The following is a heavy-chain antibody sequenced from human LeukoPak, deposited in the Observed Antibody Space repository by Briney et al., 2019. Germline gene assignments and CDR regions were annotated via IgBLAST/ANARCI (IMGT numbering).Heavy chain of an antibody. V-gene: IGHV3-9*01. CDR1: GFTFDDYA. J-gene: IGHJ4*02. CDR3: AKESGGYYFDY. CDR2: ISWNSGSI. Sequence: PGRSLRLSCAASGFTFDDYAMHWVRQAPGKGLEWVSGISWNSGSIGYADSVKGRFTTSRDNAKNSLYLQMNSLRAEDTALYYCAKESGGYYFDYWGQGTLVTVSS. D-gene: IGHD3-10*01.